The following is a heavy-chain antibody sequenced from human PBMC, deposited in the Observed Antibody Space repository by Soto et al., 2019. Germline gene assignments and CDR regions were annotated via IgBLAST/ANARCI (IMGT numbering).Heavy chain of an antibody. Sequence: QVQLVKSGAEVKKPGASVKVACKASGITYTNYAIHWVRQAPGQGLEWMGWINTGNGNTRYSQRFQGRVTLTTDTSASTAYMDVSSLTSEDTAVYYCARAISGYVSWGQGTLITVSS. CDR3: ARAISGYVS. CDR2: INTGNGNT. J-gene: IGHJ5*02. CDR1: GITYTNYA. V-gene: IGHV1-3*04. D-gene: IGHD5-12*01.